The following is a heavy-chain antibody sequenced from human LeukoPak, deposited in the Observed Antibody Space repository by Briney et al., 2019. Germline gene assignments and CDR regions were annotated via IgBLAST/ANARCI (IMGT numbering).Heavy chain of an antibody. V-gene: IGHV3-11*01. D-gene: IGHD1-20*01. CDR1: GLTFSDYY. Sequence: PGGSLRLSCAASGLTFSDYYMSWIRQAPGKGLEWVSYISSSGSTLYYADSVKGRITISRDNAKNSLYLQMNSLRAEDTAVYYCARRRYNWNAIDYWGQGTLVTVSS. J-gene: IGHJ4*02. CDR2: ISSSGSTL. CDR3: ARRRYNWNAIDY.